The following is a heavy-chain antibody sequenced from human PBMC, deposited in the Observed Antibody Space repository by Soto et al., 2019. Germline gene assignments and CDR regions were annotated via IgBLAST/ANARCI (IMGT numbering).Heavy chain of an antibody. J-gene: IGHJ4*02. CDR1: GFTFSSYW. CDR3: ARDFVYVDLPGGGSFDY. D-gene: IGHD3-16*01. Sequence: QPGGSLRLSCAASGFTFSSYWMSWVRQAPGKGLEWVANIKQDGSEKYYVDSVKGRFTISRDNAKNSLYLQMNSLRAEDTAVYYCARDFVYVDLPGGGSFDYWGQGTLVTVSS. CDR2: IKQDGSEK. V-gene: IGHV3-7*01.